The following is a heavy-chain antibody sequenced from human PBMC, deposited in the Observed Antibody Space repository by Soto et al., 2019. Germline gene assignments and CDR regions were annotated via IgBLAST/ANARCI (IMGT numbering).Heavy chain of an antibody. CDR1: GGSISSGDYY. D-gene: IGHD2-15*01. J-gene: IGHJ5*02. CDR2: IYYSGST. V-gene: IGHV4-30-4*01. CDR3: ARCLGYCSGGSGEGFDP. Sequence: SETLSLTCTVSGGSISSGDYYWSWIRQPPGKGLEWIGYIYYSGSTYYNPSLKSRVTISVDTSKNQFSLKLSSVTAADTAVYYCARCLGYCSGGSGEGFDPWGQGTLVTVSS.